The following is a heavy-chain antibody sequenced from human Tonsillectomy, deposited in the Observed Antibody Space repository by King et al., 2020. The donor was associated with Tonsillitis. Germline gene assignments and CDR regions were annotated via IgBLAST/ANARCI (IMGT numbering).Heavy chain of an antibody. D-gene: IGHD6-6*01. CDR2: VYNSGST. Sequence: QLQESGPGLVKPSETLSLTCTVSGDSISSYYWSWIRQPPGKGLEWIGYVYNSGSTNYNPSLKNRVTISVDTSKSQFSLQLSSVTAADTAVYYCARGTPIAARLEYYFDYWGQGTLVTVSS. V-gene: IGHV4-59*08. CDR3: ARGTPIAARLEYYFDY. J-gene: IGHJ4*02. CDR1: GDSISSYY.